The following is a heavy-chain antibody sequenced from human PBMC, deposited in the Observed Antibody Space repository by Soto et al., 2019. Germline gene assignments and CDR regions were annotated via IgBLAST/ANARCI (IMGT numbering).Heavy chain of an antibody. J-gene: IGHJ4*02. V-gene: IGHV1-46*03. CDR3: ASLVGATTLSFDY. CDR2: INPSGGST. CDR1: GYTFTSYY. D-gene: IGHD1-26*01. Sequence: GAPAKVSSKASGYTFTSYYMHSPRHAPGQGLEWMGIINPSGGSTSYAQKFQGRVTMTRDTSTSTVYMELSSLRSEDTAVYYCASLVGATTLSFDYWGQGTLVTGSS.